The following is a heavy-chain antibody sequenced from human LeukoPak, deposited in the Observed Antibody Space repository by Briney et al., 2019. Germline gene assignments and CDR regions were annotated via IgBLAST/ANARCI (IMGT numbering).Heavy chain of an antibody. CDR1: GGSISSSNYY. V-gene: IGHV4-39*01. CDR3: ARYVVFGSGKYYFDY. Sequence: SETLSLTCTVSGGSISSSNYYWIWIRQPPGKELEWIASINYGGTTYYNPSLKSRVTISVDTSKNQFSLRLSSVTAADTAVYFCARYVVFGSGKYYFDYWGQGSLVTVSS. CDR2: INYGGTT. J-gene: IGHJ4*02. D-gene: IGHD3-10*01.